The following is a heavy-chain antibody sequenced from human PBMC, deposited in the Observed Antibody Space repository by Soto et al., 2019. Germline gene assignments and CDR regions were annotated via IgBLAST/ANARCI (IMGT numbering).Heavy chain of an antibody. CDR1: GDSVSSNSAA. D-gene: IGHD1-7*01. Sequence: PSQTLSLTYAISGDSVSSNSAAWNWIRLSSSRGLEWLARTYYRSRWYNDYAVSVRSRITVNPDTSKNQFSLQLTSVTPEDTAVYYCAGTTSHQWYYMDVWGKGTTVTVSS. CDR2: TYYRSRWYN. V-gene: IGHV6-1*01. J-gene: IGHJ6*03. CDR3: AGTTSHQWYYMDV.